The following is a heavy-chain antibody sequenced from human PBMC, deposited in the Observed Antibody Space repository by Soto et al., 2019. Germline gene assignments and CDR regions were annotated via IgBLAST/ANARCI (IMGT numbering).Heavy chain of an antibody. D-gene: IGHD2-8*02. J-gene: IGHJ4*02. CDR3: ERDLIEKSGALFDF. V-gene: IGHV1-3*01. CDR2: ITPGNYKT. CDR1: GFTFSSYV. Sequence: ASVKVSCKASGFTFSSYVMHWVRQAPGHRLEWMGWITPGNYKTMYSQKFQGRVTITWDTSATTAYIELSSLSSEDTAVYYCERDLIEKSGALFDFWGQGTLVTVSS.